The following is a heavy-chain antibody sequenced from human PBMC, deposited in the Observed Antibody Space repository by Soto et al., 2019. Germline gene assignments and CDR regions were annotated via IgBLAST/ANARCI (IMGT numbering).Heavy chain of an antibody. CDR2: IWYDGSNK. V-gene: IGHV3-33*01. CDR1: GFTFSSYG. Sequence: QVPLVESGGGVVQPGRSLRLSCAASGFTFSSYGMHWVRQAPGKGLEWVAVIWYDGSNKYYADSVKGRFTISRDNSKNTLYVQMNSLRVEDTAVYYCARDGYCSGGSCYSVPVFDYWGQGTLVTVSS. J-gene: IGHJ4*02. D-gene: IGHD2-15*01. CDR3: ARDGYCSGGSCYSVPVFDY.